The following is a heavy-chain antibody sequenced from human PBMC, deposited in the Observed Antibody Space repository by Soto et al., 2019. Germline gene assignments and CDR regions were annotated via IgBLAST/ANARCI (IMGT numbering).Heavy chain of an antibody. CDR1: GFTVSSNY. V-gene: IGHV3-53*04. CDR3: ARDKYSLGYCSGGSCYPYYYYYMDV. CDR2: IYSGGST. J-gene: IGHJ6*03. Sequence: GGSLRLSCAASGFTVSSNYMSWVRQAPGKGLEWVSVIYSGGSTYYADSVKGRFTISRHNSKNTLYLQMNSLRAEDTAVYYCARDKYSLGYCSGGSCYPYYYYYMDVWGKGTTVTVSS. D-gene: IGHD2-15*01.